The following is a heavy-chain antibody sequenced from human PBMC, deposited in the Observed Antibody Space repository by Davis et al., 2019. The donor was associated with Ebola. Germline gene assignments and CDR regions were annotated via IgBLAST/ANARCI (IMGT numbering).Heavy chain of an antibody. V-gene: IGHV1-18*04. CDR2: ISGYNHKT. CDR3: ARDFIAAAGKGFDS. CDR1: GYTFTGYY. Sequence: ASVKVSCKASGYTFTGYYMHWVRQAPGQGLEWMGWISGYNHKTNYAQRLQGRVTVTTDTSTSTAYMELRSLRSDDTAVYYCARDFIAAAGKGFDSWGQGTLVTVSS. D-gene: IGHD6-13*01. J-gene: IGHJ4*02.